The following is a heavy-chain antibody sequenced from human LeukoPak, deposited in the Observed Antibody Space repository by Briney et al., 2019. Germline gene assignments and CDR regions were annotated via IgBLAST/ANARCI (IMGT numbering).Heavy chain of an antibody. J-gene: IGHJ6*03. V-gene: IGHV4-4*09. CDR1: GGSISSYY. CDR3: ARWGYWSSTSCFYYMDV. Sequence: PSETLSLTCTVSGGSISSYYWSWIRQPPGKGLEWIGYIYTSGSTNYNPSLKSRVTISVDTSKNQFSLKLNSVTAADTAVYYCARWGYWSSTSCFYYMDVWGKGTTVTVSS. CDR2: IYTSGST. D-gene: IGHD2-2*01.